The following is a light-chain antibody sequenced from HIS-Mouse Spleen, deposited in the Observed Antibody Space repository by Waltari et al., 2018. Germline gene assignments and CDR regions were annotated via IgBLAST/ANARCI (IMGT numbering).Light chain of an antibody. CDR3: MQALQTPWT. V-gene: IGKV2-28*01. CDR1: QSLLHSNGYNY. J-gene: IGKJ2*01. Sequence: LPVTPGEPASISCRSSQSLLHSNGYNYLDWYLQKPGQSPQLLIYLGSNRASGVPDRFSGSGSGTDFTLKISRVEAEDVGVYYCMQALQTPWTFGQGTKLEIK. CDR2: LGS.